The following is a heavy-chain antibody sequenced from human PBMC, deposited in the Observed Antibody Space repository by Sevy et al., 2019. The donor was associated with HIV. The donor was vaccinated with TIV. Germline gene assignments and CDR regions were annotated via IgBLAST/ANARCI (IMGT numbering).Heavy chain of an antibody. D-gene: IGHD3-22*01. CDR1: GFTFNTYA. V-gene: IGHV3-30-3*01. CDR3: ARDNGYDGRGFSLGN. Sequence: GGSLRLSCAASGFTFNTYAMHWVRQAPGKGLDWVAVLSYDGNLKYYADSVKGRFTISRDDSKNTLFLQMNSLSIEDTGVYYCARDNGYDGRGFSLGNWGQGSLVTVSS. CDR2: LSYDGNLK. J-gene: IGHJ4*02.